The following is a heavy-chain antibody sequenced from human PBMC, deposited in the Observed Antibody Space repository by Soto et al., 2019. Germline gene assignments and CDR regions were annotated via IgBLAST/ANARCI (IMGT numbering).Heavy chain of an antibody. D-gene: IGHD3-10*01. V-gene: IGHV4-34*01. CDR3: ARFPLWFGDFLYALAY. Sequence: SETLSLTCAVYGGSFSGYYWIWIRQPPGKGLEWIGEINHSGSTNYNPSLKSRVTISVDTSKNQFSLKLSSVTAADTAVYYCARFPLWFGDFLYALAYWGQGTLVPVSS. CDR2: INHSGST. J-gene: IGHJ4*02. CDR1: GGSFSGYY.